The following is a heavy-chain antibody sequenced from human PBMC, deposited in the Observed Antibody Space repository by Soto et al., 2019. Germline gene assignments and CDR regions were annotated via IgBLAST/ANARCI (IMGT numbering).Heavy chain of an antibody. CDR1: GGSISSGDYY. D-gene: IGHD6-19*01. CDR3: AREAYSSGWFSMNWFDP. V-gene: IGHV4-30-4*01. CDR2: IYYSGST. Sequence: SETLSLTCTVSGGSISSGDYYWSWIRQPPGKGLEWIGYIYYSGSTYYNPSLKSRVTISVDTPKNQFSLKLSSVTAADTAVYYCAREAYSSGWFSMNWFDPWGQGTLVTVSS. J-gene: IGHJ5*02.